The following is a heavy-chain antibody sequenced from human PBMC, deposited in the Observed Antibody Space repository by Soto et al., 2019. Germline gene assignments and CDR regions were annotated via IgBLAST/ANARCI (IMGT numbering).Heavy chain of an antibody. J-gene: IGHJ5*02. V-gene: IGHV4-39*01. CDR1: GGSISSSSYY. CDR2: IYYSGST. Sequence: SETLSLTFTVSGGSISSSSYYWGWIRQPPGKGLEWIGSIYYSGSTYYNPSLKSRVTISVDTSKNQFSLKLSSVTAADTAVYYCARLVYSYARWFDPWGQGTLVTVSS. CDR3: ARLVYSYARWFDP. D-gene: IGHD5-18*01.